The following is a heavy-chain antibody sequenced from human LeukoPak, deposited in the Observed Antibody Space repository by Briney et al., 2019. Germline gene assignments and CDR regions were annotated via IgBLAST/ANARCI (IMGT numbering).Heavy chain of an antibody. J-gene: IGHJ4*02. CDR1: GFTFSSYA. Sequence: GGSLRLSCAASGFTFSSYAMNWVRQAPGKGLEWVSAISGSGGSTYYADSVKGRFTISRDNSKNTLYLQMNSLRAEDTAVYYCAKGGDYDNSYYFDYWGQGTLVTVSS. D-gene: IGHD4-17*01. V-gene: IGHV3-23*01. CDR3: AKGGDYDNSYYFDY. CDR2: ISGSGGST.